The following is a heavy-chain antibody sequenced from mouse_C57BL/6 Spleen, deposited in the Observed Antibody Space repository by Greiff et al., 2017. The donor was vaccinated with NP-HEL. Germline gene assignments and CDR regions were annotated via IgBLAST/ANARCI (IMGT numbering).Heavy chain of an antibody. CDR2: INPYNGGT. J-gene: IGHJ2*01. Sequence: EVQLQQSGPVLVKPGASVKMSCKASGYTFTDYYMNWVKQSHGKSLEWIGVINPYNGGTSYNQKFKGKATLTVDKSYSTAYMELNSLTSEDSAVYYCARPFYYYGSRNYFDYWGQGTTLTVSA. D-gene: IGHD1-1*01. CDR3: ARPFYYYGSRNYFDY. V-gene: IGHV1-19*01. CDR1: GYTFTDYY.